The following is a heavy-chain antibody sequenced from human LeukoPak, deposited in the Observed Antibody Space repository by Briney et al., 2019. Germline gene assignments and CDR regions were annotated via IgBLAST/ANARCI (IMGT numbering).Heavy chain of an antibody. D-gene: IGHD1-7*01. J-gene: IGHJ4*02. Sequence: GGSLRLSCAASGFTFDDYGMSWVCQAPGKGLEWVSGINWNGGSTGYADSVKGRFTISRDNAKNSLYLQMNSLRAEDTALYYCAKGRTGATDDHFDYWGQGTLVTVSP. CDR1: GFTFDDYG. V-gene: IGHV3-20*04. CDR2: INWNGGST. CDR3: AKGRTGATDDHFDY.